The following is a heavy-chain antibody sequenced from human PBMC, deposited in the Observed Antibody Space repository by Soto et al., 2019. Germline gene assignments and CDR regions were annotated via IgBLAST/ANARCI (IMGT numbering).Heavy chain of an antibody. Sequence: LRLSCAASGFSFGDYYMSWIRQAPGKGLEWVSYISSSGSSTYYVDSVRGRFTISRDNAKNSLYLQMNSLRAEDTAVYYCARDGFVVAVPGSDCWGPGPLVTLSS. CDR1: GFSFGDYY. D-gene: IGHD2-15*01. V-gene: IGHV3-11*04. CDR3: ARDGFVVAVPGSDC. CDR2: ISSSGSST. J-gene: IGHJ4*02.